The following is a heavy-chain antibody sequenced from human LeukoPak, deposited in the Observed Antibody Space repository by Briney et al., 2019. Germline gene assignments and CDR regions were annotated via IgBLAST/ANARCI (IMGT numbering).Heavy chain of an antibody. CDR1: GYSFTNYW. CDR2: IYPGDSDT. D-gene: IGHD5-24*01. V-gene: IGHV5-51*01. J-gene: IGHJ4*02. Sequence: GESLKISCKGSGYSFTNYWIAWVRQMPGKGLEWMGIIYPGDSDTRYSPSFQGQVTISADKSITTAYLQWSTLKASDTAMYFCARRGREAYITDYWGQGTLVTVSS. CDR3: ARRGREAYITDY.